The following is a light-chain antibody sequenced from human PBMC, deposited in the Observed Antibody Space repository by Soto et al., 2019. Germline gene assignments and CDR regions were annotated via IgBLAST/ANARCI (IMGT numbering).Light chain of an antibody. CDR3: SSYTSSSPPV. CDR2: DVS. Sequence: QSVLNQPASVSGSPGQSITISCTGTSSDIGGYNYVSWYQHHPGKAPKLMIYDVSNRPSGVSNRFSGSKSGNTASLTISGLQADDEADYYCSSYTSSSPPVFGGGTKLTVL. J-gene: IGLJ2*01. V-gene: IGLV2-14*03. CDR1: SSDIGGYNY.